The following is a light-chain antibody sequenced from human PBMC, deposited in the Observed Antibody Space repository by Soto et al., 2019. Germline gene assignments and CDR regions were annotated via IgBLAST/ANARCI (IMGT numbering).Light chain of an antibody. CDR1: QSVSSY. V-gene: IGKV3-11*01. Sequence: EIVLTPSPATLSLSPGERATLSCRASQSVSSYLAWYQQKPGQAPRLLIYDASNRATGIPARFSGSGSGTDFTLTISSLEPEDFAVYYCQQRSNWPFGPGTKVDIK. CDR2: DAS. J-gene: IGKJ3*01. CDR3: QQRSNWP.